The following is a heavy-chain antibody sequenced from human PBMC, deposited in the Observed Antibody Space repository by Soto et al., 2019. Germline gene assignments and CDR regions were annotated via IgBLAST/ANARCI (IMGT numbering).Heavy chain of an antibody. V-gene: IGHV3-23*01. CDR3: AKVRPLGDCTRTSCVAGFDC. Sequence: EVQLLESGGGLVQPGGSLRLSCAASGFTFSSYAMSWVRQAPGKGLEWDSAITASGDTTYYADSVKGRFTISRDNSKSTMYLQKSRLRAEDTAVYYSAKVRPLGDCTRTSCVAGFDCWGPGTMVNVSS. CDR2: ITASGDTT. CDR1: GFTFSSYA. D-gene: IGHD2-2*01. J-gene: IGHJ3*01.